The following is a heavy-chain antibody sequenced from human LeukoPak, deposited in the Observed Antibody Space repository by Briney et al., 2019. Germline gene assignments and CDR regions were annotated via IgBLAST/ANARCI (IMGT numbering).Heavy chain of an antibody. V-gene: IGHV3-15*01. D-gene: IGHD2-2*01. CDR3: WAAAYDY. Sequence: GGSLRLSCAASGFTFSDYYMSWIRQAPGKGLEWVGRVKSKTDGGTTDYAAPVKGRFTISRDDSKNTLYLQMDSLKTEDTAVYYCWAAAYDYWGQGTLVTVSS. CDR1: GFTFSDYY. CDR2: VKSKTDGGTT. J-gene: IGHJ4*02.